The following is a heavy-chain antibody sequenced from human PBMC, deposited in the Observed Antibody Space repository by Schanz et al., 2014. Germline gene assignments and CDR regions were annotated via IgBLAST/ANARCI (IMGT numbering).Heavy chain of an antibody. V-gene: IGHV3-23*04. D-gene: IGHD5-12*01. CDR2: ISASGGDT. CDR3: ARKVVATIGGYYDN. CDR1: GFTFSSYA. J-gene: IGHJ4*02. Sequence: EAHLVESGGGLVQPGGSLRLSCAASGFTFSSYAMSWVRQAPGKGLEWLSVISASGGDTYYADSVRGRFTISRDNAENTLFLQMNSLRAEDTAVYYCARKVVATIGGYYDNWGQGTLVIVSS.